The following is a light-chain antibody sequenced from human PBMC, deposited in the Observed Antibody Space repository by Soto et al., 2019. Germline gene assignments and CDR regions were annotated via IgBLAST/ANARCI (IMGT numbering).Light chain of an antibody. V-gene: IGKV3-20*01. CDR3: QQYGNSPPT. CDR2: GAS. J-gene: IGKJ4*01. Sequence: EIVLTQSPGTLSLSPGERDTISCRASQSLSSTYLAWYQQKPGQAPRLLIYGASSRATGIPDRFIGSGSATDLTLTISRLESDDFAVYHCQQYGNSPPTFGGGTKVEI. CDR1: QSLSSTY.